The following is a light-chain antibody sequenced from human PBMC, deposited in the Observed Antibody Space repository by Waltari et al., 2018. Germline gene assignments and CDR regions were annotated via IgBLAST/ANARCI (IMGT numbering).Light chain of an antibody. J-gene: IGLJ2*01. CDR3: QVWDSGGDRVV. CDR2: DDS. V-gene: IGLV3-21*02. CDR1: NIGDKR. Sequence: YVLTPPPSVSVAPGQTARITCAGNNIGDKRVNWYQQKPGQAPVLVVHDDSDRPPGVPGRFAGSNSGSTATVTITRVEAGDEADYYCQVWDSGGDRVVFGGGTRLSVL.